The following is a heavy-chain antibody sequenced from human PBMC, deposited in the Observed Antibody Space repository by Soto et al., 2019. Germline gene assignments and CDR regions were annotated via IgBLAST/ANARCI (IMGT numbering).Heavy chain of an antibody. CDR2: INAGNGNT. J-gene: IGHJ4*01. D-gene: IGHD5-18*01. V-gene: IGHV1-3*01. CDR1: GYTFTSYA. Sequence: SLYVSCNASGYTFTSYAMHWVLQAPGQRLEWMGWINAGNGNTKYSQKFQGRVTITRDTSASTAYMELSSLKASDTAMYYCARHSDRAMVYYFDYWGQGTLVTVSS. CDR3: ARHSDRAMVYYFDY.